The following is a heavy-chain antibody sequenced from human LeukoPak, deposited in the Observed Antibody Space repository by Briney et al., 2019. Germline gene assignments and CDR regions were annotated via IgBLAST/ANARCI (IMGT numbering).Heavy chain of an antibody. Sequence: TSETLSLTCTVSGGSISSYYWSWIRQPAGKGLEWIGRIYTSGSTNYNPSLKSRVTMSVDTSKNQFSLKLSSVTAADTAVYYCALGRQLNYYYYGMDVWGQGTTVTVSS. CDR1: GGSISSYY. CDR2: IYTSGST. CDR3: ALGRQLNYYYYGMDV. V-gene: IGHV4-4*07. J-gene: IGHJ6*02. D-gene: IGHD1-26*01.